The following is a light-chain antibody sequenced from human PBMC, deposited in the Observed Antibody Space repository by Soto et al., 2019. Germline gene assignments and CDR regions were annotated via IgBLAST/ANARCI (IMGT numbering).Light chain of an antibody. CDR3: QQYNNWPR. V-gene: IGKV3-20*01. CDR2: SAS. J-gene: IGKJ1*01. CDR1: QSVTSSF. Sequence: EIVLTQSPGTLSLSPGERATLSCRASQSVTSSFLAWYQQKPGQAPRLLIYSASHRATGIPDRFSGSESGTEFTLTISSLQSEDFAVYYCQQYNNWPRFGQGTKVDIK.